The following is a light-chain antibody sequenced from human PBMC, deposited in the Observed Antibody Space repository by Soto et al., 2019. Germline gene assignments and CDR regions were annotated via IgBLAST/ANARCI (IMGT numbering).Light chain of an antibody. Sequence: DIQMTQSPSTLSASVGDRVTITCRASQSISSWLAWYQQKPGKAPKLLIYKASSLESGVPSRFSGSGSGTEFTLTISILQPDDFATYYCQQYNSYWHTFGQGTKLEIK. CDR2: KAS. J-gene: IGKJ2*01. V-gene: IGKV1-5*03. CDR3: QQYNSYWHT. CDR1: QSISSW.